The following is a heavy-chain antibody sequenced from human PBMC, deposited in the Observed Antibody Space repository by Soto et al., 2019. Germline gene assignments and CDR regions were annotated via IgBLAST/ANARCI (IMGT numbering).Heavy chain of an antibody. CDR2: INGRGNDI. Sequence: EVQVVESGGDLVKPGGSLRLSCASSGFTFSTYTMNWVRQAPGKGLEWVSSINGRGNDIYYAESVKDRFTISRDNAKNSLYLQMDRLRAEDTALYYCVREDGKVGTTSAFDYWGLGALVTVSS. D-gene: IGHD1-26*01. CDR1: GFTFSTYT. V-gene: IGHV3-21*01. CDR3: VREDGKVGTTSAFDY. J-gene: IGHJ4*02.